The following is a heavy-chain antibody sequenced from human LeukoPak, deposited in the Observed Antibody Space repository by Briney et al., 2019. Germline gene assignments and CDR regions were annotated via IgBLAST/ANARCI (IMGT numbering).Heavy chain of an antibody. CDR3: ARDGRFPPEVLPRYFDY. J-gene: IGHJ4*02. CDR2: IYYSGST. V-gene: IGHV4-39*07. Sequence: SETLSLTCTVSGGSVSSGSYYWGWIRQPPGKGLEWIGNIYYSGSTYYNPSLKSRVTISVETSKDQFSLKLSSVTAADTAVYYCARDGRFPPEVLPRYFDYWGQGTLVTVSS. D-gene: IGHD1-26*01. CDR1: GGSVSSGSYY.